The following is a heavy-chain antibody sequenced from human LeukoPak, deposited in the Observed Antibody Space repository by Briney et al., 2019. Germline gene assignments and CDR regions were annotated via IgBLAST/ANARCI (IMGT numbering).Heavy chain of an antibody. CDR2: ISYDGSNK. Sequence: PGGSLRLSCAASGFTFSSYGMHWVRQAPGKGLEWVAVISYDGSNKYYADSVKGRFTISRDNSKNTLYLQMNSLRAEDTAVYYCAKGEGSSTSCCLNWFDPWGQGTLVTVSS. V-gene: IGHV3-30*18. CDR1: GFTFSSYG. J-gene: IGHJ5*02. D-gene: IGHD2-2*01. CDR3: AKGEGSSTSCCLNWFDP.